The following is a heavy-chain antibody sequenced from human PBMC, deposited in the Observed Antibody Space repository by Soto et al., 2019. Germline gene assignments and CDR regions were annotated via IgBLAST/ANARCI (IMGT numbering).Heavy chain of an antibody. Sequence: QVQLVQSGAEVKKPGASVRVSCKASGYTFTSYDINWVRQATGQGLEWMGWMNPNSGNTGYAQKFQGRVTMTRNTSIRTAYMKLSSLRSKDKAVYYCAREGTIRGDDYWGQGTLVTVSS. CDR3: AREGTIRGDDY. CDR1: GYTFTSYD. V-gene: IGHV1-8*01. J-gene: IGHJ4*02. CDR2: MNPNSGNT. D-gene: IGHD3-16*01.